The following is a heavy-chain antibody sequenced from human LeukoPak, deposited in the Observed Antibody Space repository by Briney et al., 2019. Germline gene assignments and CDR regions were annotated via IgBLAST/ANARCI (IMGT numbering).Heavy chain of an antibody. J-gene: IGHJ4*02. Sequence: PGGSLRLSCAASGFTFSSYAMHWVRQAPGKGLEWVAVISYDGSNKFYADSVRGRFSISRDSSKNTLYLQMNSLRSEDTAVYYCAREVRGNLDYWGQGTLVTVSS. CDR2: ISYDGSNK. D-gene: IGHD2-15*01. CDR3: AREVRGNLDY. V-gene: IGHV3-30*04. CDR1: GFTFSSYA.